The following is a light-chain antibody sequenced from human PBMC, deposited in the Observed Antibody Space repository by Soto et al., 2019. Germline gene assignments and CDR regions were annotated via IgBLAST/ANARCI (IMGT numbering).Light chain of an antibody. J-gene: IGLJ3*02. CDR2: EVS. V-gene: IGLV2-14*01. CDR3: SSFTSSSTLV. CDR1: SSDIGDYNY. Sequence: QSALTQPASVSGSPVQSIAISCTGTSSDIGDYNYVSWYQQHPGKAPKLMIYEVSNRPSGVSYRFSGSKSGNTASLTISGLQADDEADYYCSSFTSSSTLVFGGGTKVTVL.